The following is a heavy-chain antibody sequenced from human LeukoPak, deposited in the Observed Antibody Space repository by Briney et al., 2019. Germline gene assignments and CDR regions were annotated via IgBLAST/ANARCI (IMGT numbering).Heavy chain of an antibody. V-gene: IGHV1-18*01. CDR3: ARATRTTTIAVAGRSDY. D-gene: IGHD6-19*01. J-gene: IGHJ4*02. CDR1: GYTFTSYG. Sequence: ASVRVSCKASGYTFTSYGISGVRQAPGQGLEGMGWISAYNGNTNYAQKLQGRVTMTTDTCTSTAYMELRSLRSDDTAVYYCARATRTTTIAVAGRSDYWGQGTLVTVSS. CDR2: ISAYNGNT.